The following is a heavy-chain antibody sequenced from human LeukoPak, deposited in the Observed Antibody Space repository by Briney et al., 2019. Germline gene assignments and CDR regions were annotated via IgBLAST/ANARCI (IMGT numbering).Heavy chain of an antibody. CDR3: ATPFGYSSGRGGEYFDY. CDR1: GYTLTELS. V-gene: IGHV1-24*01. CDR2: FDPEDGET. J-gene: IGHJ4*02. Sequence: ASVKVSCKVSGYTLTELSMHWVRQAPGKGLEWMGGFDPEDGETIYAQKFQGRVTMTEDTSKDTAYMELSSLRSEDTAVYYCATPFGYSSGRGGEYFDYWGQGTLVTVSS. D-gene: IGHD6-19*01.